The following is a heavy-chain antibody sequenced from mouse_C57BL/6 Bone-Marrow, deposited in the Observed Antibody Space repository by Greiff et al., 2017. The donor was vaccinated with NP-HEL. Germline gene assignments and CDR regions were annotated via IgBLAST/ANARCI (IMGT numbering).Heavy chain of an antibody. J-gene: IGHJ3*01. CDR3: ARRDSNYPFAY. V-gene: IGHV1-81*01. D-gene: IGHD2-5*01. Sequence: VKLMESGAELARPGASVKLSCKASGYTFTSYGISWVKQRTGQGLEWIGEIYPRSGNTYYNEKFKGKATLTADKSSSTAYMELRSLTSEDSAVYFCARRDSNYPFAYWGQGTLVTVSA. CDR1: GYTFTSYG. CDR2: IYPRSGNT.